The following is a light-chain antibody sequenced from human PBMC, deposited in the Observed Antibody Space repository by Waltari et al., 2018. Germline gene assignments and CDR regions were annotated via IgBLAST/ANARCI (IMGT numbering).Light chain of an antibody. CDR1: QDITNA. CDR2: ATS. CDR3: QQYFSVPLT. V-gene: IGKV1-NL1*01. Sequence: IQMTQSPSSLSGFVGDRVTTSCRASQDITNALALYQHKLWIAPKLLIYATSKLEGGVPARFSGRGSGTTYTLTIDSLQSDDSASYFCQQYFSVPLTFGGGSKIEI. J-gene: IGKJ4*01.